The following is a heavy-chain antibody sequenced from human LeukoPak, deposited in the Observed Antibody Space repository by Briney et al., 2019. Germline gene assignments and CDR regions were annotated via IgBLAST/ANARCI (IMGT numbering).Heavy chain of an antibody. CDR1: GFTFSNYG. CDR3: ARRSSGTSGLDY. D-gene: IGHD1-26*01. J-gene: IGHJ4*02. V-gene: IGHV3-33*01. Sequence: PGRSLRLSCAASGFTFSNYGMHWVRQAPGKGLEWVAVIWTDGSKKSYADSVKGRFTFTRDNSKNMLYLQMDSLRADDTAVYYCARRSSGTSGLDYWGQGILVTVSS. CDR2: IWTDGSKK.